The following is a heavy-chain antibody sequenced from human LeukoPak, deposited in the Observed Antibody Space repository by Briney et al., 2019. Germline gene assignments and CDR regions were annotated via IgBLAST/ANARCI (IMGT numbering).Heavy chain of an antibody. CDR2: IKEDGSEK. CDR1: GFTFSRSW. D-gene: IGHD6-19*01. Sequence: GGSLRLSCAASGFTFSRSWMHWVRHAPGKGLEWVASIKEDGSEKYYVDSVKGRFTISRDNAKNSLYLQMNSLRAEDTAMYYCASSGWYSTPNWFDPWGQGTLVIVSS. CDR3: ASSGWYSTPNWFDP. V-gene: IGHV3-7*01. J-gene: IGHJ5*02.